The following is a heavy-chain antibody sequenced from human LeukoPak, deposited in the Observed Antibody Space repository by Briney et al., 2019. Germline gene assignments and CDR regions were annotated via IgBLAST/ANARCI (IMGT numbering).Heavy chain of an antibody. CDR3: ARQGPYGDYSH. V-gene: IGHV3-21*01. Sequence: GESMKISCAASGFTFSSYSMNWVRQAPGKGLEWVSSISSSSYILYADSVKGRFTISRGNAKNSLFLQINSLRAGDTAVYYCARQGPYGDYSHWGQGTMVTVSS. J-gene: IGHJ4*02. D-gene: IGHD4-17*01. CDR2: ISSSSYI. CDR1: GFTFSSYS.